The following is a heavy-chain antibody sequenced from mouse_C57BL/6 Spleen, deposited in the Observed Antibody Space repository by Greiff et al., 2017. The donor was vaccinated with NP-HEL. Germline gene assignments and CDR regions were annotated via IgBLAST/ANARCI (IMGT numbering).Heavy chain of an antibody. CDR1: GYNFTSYW. Sequence: QVQLQQPGAELVMPGASVKLSCKASGYNFTSYWMHWVKQRPGQGLEWIGEIDPSDSYTNYNQKFKGKSTLTVDKSSSTAYMQLSSLTSEDSAVYYCARPSTGTHWYFDVWGTGTTVTVSS. V-gene: IGHV1-69*01. CDR2: IDPSDSYT. CDR3: ARPSTGTHWYFDV. J-gene: IGHJ1*03. D-gene: IGHD4-1*01.